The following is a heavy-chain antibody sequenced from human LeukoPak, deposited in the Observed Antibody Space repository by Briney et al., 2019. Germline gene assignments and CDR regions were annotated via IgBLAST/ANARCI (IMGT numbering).Heavy chain of an antibody. Sequence: PGGSLRLSCAASGFIFSTYGMYWVRQAPGKGLEWVDFIRHDGSIKNYADSVKGRSTISRDNSKNTLYLQMNSLRAEDTAVYYCAKDSLADIDYWGQGTLVTVSS. CDR2: IRHDGSIK. V-gene: IGHV3-30*02. CDR1: GFIFSTYG. J-gene: IGHJ4*02. D-gene: IGHD3-16*01. CDR3: AKDSLADIDY.